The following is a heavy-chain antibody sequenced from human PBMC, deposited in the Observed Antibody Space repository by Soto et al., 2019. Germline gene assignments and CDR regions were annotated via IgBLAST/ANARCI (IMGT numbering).Heavy chain of an antibody. CDR2: ISGRDGNI. J-gene: IGHJ6*03. CDR3: AGDQGPNDMAV. V-gene: IGHV3-11*01. CDR1: GLTFSDSF. Sequence: QVQLVESGGGLVKPGGSLRLSCAASGLTFSDSFISLSRQTSGQGLEWLSYISGRDGNIYYADSGRGRFTISRDNAKNSVYLQMNSLRAEDTAVYYCAGDQGPNDMAVWGKGTKVTVS.